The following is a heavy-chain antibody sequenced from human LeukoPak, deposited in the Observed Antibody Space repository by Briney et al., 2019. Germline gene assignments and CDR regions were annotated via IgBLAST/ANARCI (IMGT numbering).Heavy chain of an antibody. Sequence: PGGSLRLSCAASGFTFSSYTMNWVRQPPGKGLEWVSNIGTSSTTIYYADSVKGRFTISRDNAMNSLFLQMNSLIAEDTAVYYCARVGIRFLEQYYFDYWGQGTLVTVSS. D-gene: IGHD3-3*01. CDR1: GFTFSSYT. V-gene: IGHV3-48*04. CDR3: ARVGIRFLEQYYFDY. CDR2: IGTSSTTI. J-gene: IGHJ4*02.